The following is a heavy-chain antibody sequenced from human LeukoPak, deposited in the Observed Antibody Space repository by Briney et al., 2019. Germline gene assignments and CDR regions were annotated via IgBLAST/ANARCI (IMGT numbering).Heavy chain of an antibody. Sequence: TGGSQRLSCAASGFKFSDHYIDWVRQAPGKGLEWVGRSRNKASSYTTEYAASVEGRFTISRDVSESSLYLQMNSLRTEDTVVYYCAREWAGRTEYYDYVWGELSGVPTGYYFDYWGQGTLVTVSS. CDR2: SRNKASSYTT. CDR3: AREWAGRTEYYDYVWGELSGVPTGYYFDY. D-gene: IGHD3-16*02. J-gene: IGHJ4*02. V-gene: IGHV3-72*01. CDR1: GFKFSDHY.